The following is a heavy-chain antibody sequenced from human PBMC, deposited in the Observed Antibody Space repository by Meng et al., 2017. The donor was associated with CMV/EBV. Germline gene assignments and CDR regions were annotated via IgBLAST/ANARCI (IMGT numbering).Heavy chain of an antibody. CDR3: ARGSTSVTMIVVVFTAASLAYDS. J-gene: IGHJ4*02. D-gene: IGHD3-22*01. Sequence: GSLRLSCAVYGGSFSGYDWTWIRQSPGKGLEWIGEINHRGSTNYNPSLKSRLTISLDTSKNQFSLKPKSVTAADTAVYYCARGSTSVTMIVVVFTAASLAYDSWGQGTLVTVSS. CDR2: INHRGST. V-gene: IGHV4-34*01. CDR1: GGSFSGYD.